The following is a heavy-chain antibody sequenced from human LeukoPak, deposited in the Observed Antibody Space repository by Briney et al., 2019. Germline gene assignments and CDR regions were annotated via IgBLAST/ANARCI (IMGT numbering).Heavy chain of an antibody. D-gene: IGHD1-26*01. CDR2: IYYSGST. J-gene: IGHJ4*02. CDR3: ARGCSGSYPEFDY. CDR1: GGSISSYY. V-gene: IGHV4-59*01. Sequence: SETLSLTCTVSGGSISSYYWSWIRQPPGKGLEWIGYIYYSGSTNYNPSLKSRVTISVDTSKNQFSLKLSSVTAADTAVYYCARGCSGSYPEFDYWGQGTLVTVSS.